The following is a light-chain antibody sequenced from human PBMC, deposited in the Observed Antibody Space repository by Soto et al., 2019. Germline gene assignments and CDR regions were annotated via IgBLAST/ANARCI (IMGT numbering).Light chain of an antibody. CDR1: SSDVGGYNY. CDR3: SSYTSSSPPYV. V-gene: IGLV2-14*01. Sequence: QSALTQPASVSGSPGQSITISCTGTSSDVGGYNYVSWSQQHPGKAPKLMIYEVSNRPSGVSNRFSGSKSGNTASLTISGLQAEAEADYYCSSYTSSSPPYVFGTGTKVTVL. CDR2: EVS. J-gene: IGLJ1*01.